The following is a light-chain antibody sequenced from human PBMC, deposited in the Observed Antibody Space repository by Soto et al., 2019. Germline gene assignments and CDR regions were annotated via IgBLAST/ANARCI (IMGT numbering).Light chain of an antibody. J-gene: IGKJ5*01. CDR3: QQYGSSPPIT. CDR1: RSVRGH. Sequence: EIVLTQSPATLSLSPGERATLSCWASRSVRGHLAWYQQKPGQAPRLLIYGASNRATGIPDRFSGSGSGTDFTLTISRLEPEDFAVYYCQQYGSSPPITFGQGTRLEIK. CDR2: GAS. V-gene: IGKV3-20*01.